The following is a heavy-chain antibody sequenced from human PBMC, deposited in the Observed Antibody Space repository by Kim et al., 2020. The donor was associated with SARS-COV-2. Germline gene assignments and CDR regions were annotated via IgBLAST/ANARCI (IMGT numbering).Heavy chain of an antibody. D-gene: IGHD3-9*01. CDR3: ARGLTVILRYFDWPLGWFDP. V-gene: IGHV4-34*01. Sequence: RVTISVDTSKNQFSLKLSSVTAADTAVYYCARGLTVILRYFDWPLGWFDPWGQGTLVTVSS. J-gene: IGHJ5*02.